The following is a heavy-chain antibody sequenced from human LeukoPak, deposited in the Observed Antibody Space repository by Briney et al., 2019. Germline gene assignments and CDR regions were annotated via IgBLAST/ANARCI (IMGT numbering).Heavy chain of an antibody. CDR3: ARAGARQIAAVGY. Sequence: VASVKVSCKASGYTFTSCDINWVRQATGQGLEWMGWMNPNSGNTGYAQKFQGRVTMTRNTSISTAYMELSSLRSEDTAVYYRARAGARQIAAVGYWGQGTLVTVSS. V-gene: IGHV1-8*01. CDR1: GYTFTSCD. D-gene: IGHD6-13*01. CDR2: MNPNSGNT. J-gene: IGHJ4*02.